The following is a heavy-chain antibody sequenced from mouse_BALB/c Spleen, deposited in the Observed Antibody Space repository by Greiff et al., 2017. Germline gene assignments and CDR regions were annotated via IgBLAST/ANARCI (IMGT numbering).Heavy chain of an antibody. CDR2: ILPGSGST. Sequence: QVQLQQSGAELMKPGASVKISCKATGYTFSSYWIEWVKQRPGHGLEWIGEILPGSGSTNYNEKFKGKATFTADKSSSTAYMQLSSLASEDSAVYYCARRGINWDGFAYWGQGTLVTVSA. J-gene: IGHJ3*01. CDR3: ARRGINWDGFAY. CDR1: GYTFSSYW. D-gene: IGHD4-1*01. V-gene: IGHV1-9*01.